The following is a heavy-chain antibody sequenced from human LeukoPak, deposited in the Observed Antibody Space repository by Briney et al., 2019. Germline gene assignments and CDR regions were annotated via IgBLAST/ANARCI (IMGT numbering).Heavy chain of an antibody. CDR2: ISSSSSYI. CDR1: GFTFSSHT. CDR3: ARDQDCSSTSCYSYYYYYYMDV. J-gene: IGHJ6*03. Sequence: GGSLRLSCAASGFTFSSHTINWVRQAPGKGLEWVSSISSSSSYIYYADSAKGRLTISRDNAKNSLYLQMNSLRVEDTAVYYCARDQDCSSTSCYSYYYYYYMDVWGKGTTVTVSS. D-gene: IGHD2-2*01. V-gene: IGHV3-21*01.